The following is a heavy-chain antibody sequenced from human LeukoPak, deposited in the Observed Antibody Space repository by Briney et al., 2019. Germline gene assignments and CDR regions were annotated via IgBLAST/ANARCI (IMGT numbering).Heavy chain of an antibody. V-gene: IGHV1-18*01. J-gene: IGHJ6*03. Sequence: GASVKVSCKASGYTFTSYGISWVRQAPGQGLEWMGWISAYNGNTNYAQKLQGRVTMTTDTSTSTAYMELRSLRSDDTAVYYCARTQSSGIGEYYYYMDVWGKGTTVTISS. CDR3: ARTQSSGIGEYYYYMDV. CDR2: ISAYNGNT. D-gene: IGHD3-10*01. CDR1: GYTFTSYG.